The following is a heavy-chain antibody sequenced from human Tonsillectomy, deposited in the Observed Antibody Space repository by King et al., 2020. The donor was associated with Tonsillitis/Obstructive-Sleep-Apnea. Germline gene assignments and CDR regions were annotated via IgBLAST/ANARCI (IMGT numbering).Heavy chain of an antibody. CDR2: ISYDGSNK. CDR1: GFTFSSYA. CDR3: AREPAKSYSSGWDMVHH. D-gene: IGHD6-19*01. J-gene: IGHJ5*02. Sequence: VQLVESGGGVVQPGRSLRLSCAVSGFTFSSYAMHWVRQAPGKGLEWVAVISYDGSNKYYADSVKGRFTISRDNSKNTMYLQMNSLRSVDTALYYCAREPAKSYSSGWDMVHHWGQGTLGIVSS. V-gene: IGHV3-30*04.